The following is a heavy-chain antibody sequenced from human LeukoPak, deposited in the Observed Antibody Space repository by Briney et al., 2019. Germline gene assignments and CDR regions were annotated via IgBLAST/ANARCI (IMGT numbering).Heavy chain of an antibody. D-gene: IGHD3-9*01. V-gene: IGHV1-69*05. CDR2: IIPIFGTA. CDR3: ARGDLKALDHGLPCLDWLLYYFDY. J-gene: IGHJ4*02. CDR1: GGTFSRYA. Sequence: SVKVSCKASGGTFSRYAISWVRQAPGQGLEWMGGIIPIFGTANYAQKFQGRVTITTDESTSTAYMEMSSLRSEDTAVYYCARGDLKALDHGLPCLDWLLYYFDYWGQGTLVTVSS.